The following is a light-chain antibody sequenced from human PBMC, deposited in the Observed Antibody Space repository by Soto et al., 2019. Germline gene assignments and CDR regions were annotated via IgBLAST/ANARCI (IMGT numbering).Light chain of an antibody. J-gene: IGKJ4*01. CDR2: DAS. CDR3: QQYADLIS. CDR1: QDITDY. V-gene: IGKV1-33*01. Sequence: DIQMTQSPSSLSASVGDTITITCQASQDITDYLNWYEQRPGKPPKLLIYDASNVEGGVPPRFSGSGSGTHFTFTITGLQPEDFATYYCQQYADLISFGGGTKVDIK.